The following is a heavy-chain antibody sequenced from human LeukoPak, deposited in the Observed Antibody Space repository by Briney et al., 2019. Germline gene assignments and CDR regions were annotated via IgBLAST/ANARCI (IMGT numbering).Heavy chain of an antibody. CDR3: ARDQVRDIVVVPAAMTPPNWFDP. J-gene: IGHJ5*02. Sequence: GGSLTLSCAASGFTFSRYSMNWVRQPAGKGLEWVSSISSSSSYIYYADSVKGRFTISRDNAKNTLYLQMNSLRAEDTAVYYCARDQVRDIVVVPAAMTPPNWFDPWGQGTLVTVSS. CDR1: GFTFSRYS. CDR2: ISSSSSYI. V-gene: IGHV3-21*01. D-gene: IGHD2-2*01.